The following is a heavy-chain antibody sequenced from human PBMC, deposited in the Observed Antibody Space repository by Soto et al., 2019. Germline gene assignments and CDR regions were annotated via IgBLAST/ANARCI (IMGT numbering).Heavy chain of an antibody. CDR2: ISGSGGST. V-gene: IGHV3-23*01. CDR3: ASRGPGTYFDY. D-gene: IGHD6-13*01. CDR1: GFTFSSYA. J-gene: IGHJ4*02. Sequence: EVQLLESGGGLVQPGGSLRLSCAASGFTFSSYAMRWVRQAPGKGLEWVSAISGSGGSTYYADSVKGRFTISRDNSKNTLYLQMNSLRADDTAVYSWASRGPGTYFDYWGQGTLVTVSS.